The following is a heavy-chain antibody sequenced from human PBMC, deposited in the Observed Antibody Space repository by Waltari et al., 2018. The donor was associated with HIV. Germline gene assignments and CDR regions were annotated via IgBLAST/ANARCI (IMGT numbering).Heavy chain of an antibody. J-gene: IGHJ5*02. CDR2: INPGKWFT. D-gene: IGHD6-13*01. CDR3: ARGKTAAGTALGS. V-gene: IGHV1-3*01. Sequence: QVHLLQSGAEVKKPGPSVRLSCDSSGYSFTAYPVHWVRQAPGPWPEWMGWINPGKWFTGYSEKFQVRLTITRDTLATTTYMELRGLTSEDTAVYYCARGKTAAGTALGSWGQGTQVIVSP. CDR1: GYSFTAYP.